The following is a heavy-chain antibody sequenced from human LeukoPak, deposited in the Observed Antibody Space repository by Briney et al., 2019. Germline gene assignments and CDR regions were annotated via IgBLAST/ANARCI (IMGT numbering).Heavy chain of an antibody. V-gene: IGHV3-9*01. D-gene: IGHD6-13*01. Sequence: TGRSLRLSCAASGFTFDDYAMHWVRQAPGKGLEWVSGLSWNSGDIGYADSVEGRFTISRDNAKNSLYLQMNSLRAEDTALYYCVKDVGQQQGHFHYWSQGTLVTVSS. CDR3: VKDVGQQQGHFHY. CDR1: GFTFDDYA. J-gene: IGHJ4*02. CDR2: LSWNSGDI.